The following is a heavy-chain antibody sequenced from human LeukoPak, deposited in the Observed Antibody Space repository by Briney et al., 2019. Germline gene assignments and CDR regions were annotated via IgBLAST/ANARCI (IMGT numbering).Heavy chain of an antibody. V-gene: IGHV3-23*01. Sequence: GGSLRLSRAASEFTFGSYAMTWVRQAPGRGLEWISTISGSGGATYYADSVKGRFTISRDNSRNTLHLQMSSLRAEDTAVYYCARPVGITNRVMEDYWGHGTLVTVSS. D-gene: IGHD2-8*01. CDR1: EFTFGSYA. CDR2: ISGSGGAT. CDR3: ARPVGITNRVMEDY. J-gene: IGHJ4*01.